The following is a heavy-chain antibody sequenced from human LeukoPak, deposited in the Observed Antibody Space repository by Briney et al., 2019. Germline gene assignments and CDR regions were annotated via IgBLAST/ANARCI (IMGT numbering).Heavy chain of an antibody. CDR3: ARSARRYYYDSSGYYGWFDP. CDR2: IIPIFGTA. V-gene: IGHV1-69*05. J-gene: IGHJ5*02. Sequence: SVKVSCKASGGTFSSYAISGVRQAPGQGLEWMGGIIPIFGTANYAQKFQGRVTITTDESTSTAYMELSSLRSEDTAVYYCARSARRYYYDSSGYYGWFDPWGQGTLVTVSS. D-gene: IGHD3-22*01. CDR1: GGTFSSYA.